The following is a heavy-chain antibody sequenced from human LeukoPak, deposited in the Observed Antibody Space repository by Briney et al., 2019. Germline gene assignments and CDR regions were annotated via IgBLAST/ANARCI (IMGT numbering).Heavy chain of an antibody. V-gene: IGHV4-30-2*01. CDR1: GGSISSGGYS. J-gene: IGHJ5*02. Sequence: SETLSLTCAVSGGSISSGGYSWRWIRQPPGKGLEWIGYIYHSGSTYYNPSLKSRVTISVDRSKNQFSLKLSSVTAADTAVYYCARAGLPPGKEFDPWGQGTLVAVSS. D-gene: IGHD4-11*01. CDR3: ARAGLPPGKEFDP. CDR2: IYHSGST.